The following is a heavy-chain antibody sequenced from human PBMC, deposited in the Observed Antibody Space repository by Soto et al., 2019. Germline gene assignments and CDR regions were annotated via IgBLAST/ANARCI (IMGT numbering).Heavy chain of an antibody. D-gene: IGHD6-13*01. Sequence: PGGSLRLSCAASGFTFSSYSMNWVRQAPGKGLEWVSSISSSSSYIYYADSVKGRFTISRDNAKNSLYLQMNSLRAEDTAVYYCAREVAAAGIGYNWFDPWGQGALVTVSS. J-gene: IGHJ5*02. CDR2: ISSSSSYI. CDR1: GFTFSSYS. CDR3: AREVAAAGIGYNWFDP. V-gene: IGHV3-21*01.